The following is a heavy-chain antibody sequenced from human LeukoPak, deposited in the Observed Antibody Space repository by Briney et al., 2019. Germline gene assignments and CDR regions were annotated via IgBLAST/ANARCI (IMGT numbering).Heavy chain of an antibody. Sequence: GGSLRLSCAASGFTFSSYSMNWVRQAPGKGLEWVSYISSSSSTIYYADSVKGRFTISRDNAKNSLYPQMSSLRDEDTAVYYCARVGTTISHWGQGTLVTVSS. J-gene: IGHJ4*02. CDR3: ARVGTTISH. CDR1: GFTFSSYS. V-gene: IGHV3-48*02. D-gene: IGHD5-12*01. CDR2: ISSSSSTI.